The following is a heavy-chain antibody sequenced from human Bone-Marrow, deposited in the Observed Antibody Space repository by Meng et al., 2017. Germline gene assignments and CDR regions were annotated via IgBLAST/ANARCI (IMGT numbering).Heavy chain of an antibody. CDR1: GFTFSSYA. D-gene: IGHD3-10*01. CDR2: ISSSSSYI. V-gene: IGHV3-21*01. CDR3: ARGQQKLLWFGELFPRNYYYYGMDV. J-gene: IGHJ6*02. Sequence: GESLKISCAASGFTFSSYAMSWVRQAPGKGLEWVSSISSSSSYIYYADSVKGRFTISRDNAKNSLYLQMNSLRAEDTAVYYCARGQQKLLWFGELFPRNYYYYGMDVWGQGTTVTVSS.